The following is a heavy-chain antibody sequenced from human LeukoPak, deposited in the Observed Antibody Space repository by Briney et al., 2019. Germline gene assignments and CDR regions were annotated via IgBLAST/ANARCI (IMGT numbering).Heavy chain of an antibody. J-gene: IGHJ6*02. CDR3: ARPVYFDYYYGMDV. D-gene: IGHD2/OR15-2a*01. CDR2: MNPNSGNT. V-gene: IGHV1-8*01. CDR1: GYTFTSYD. Sequence: ASVKVSCKASGYTFTSYDINWVRQPTGQGLEWMGWMNPNSGNTGYAQKFQGRVTMTRNTSISTAYMELSSLRSEDTAVYYCARPVYFDYYYGMDVWGQGTMVTVSS.